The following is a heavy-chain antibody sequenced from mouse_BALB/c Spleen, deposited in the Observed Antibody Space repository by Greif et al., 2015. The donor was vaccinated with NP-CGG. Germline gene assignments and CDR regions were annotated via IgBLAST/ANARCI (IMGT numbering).Heavy chain of an antibody. J-gene: IGHJ3*01. CDR2: IDPYNGGT. CDR1: GDAFTSYN. V-gene: IGHV1S135*01. Sequence: VQLQQSGPELVKPGASVKVSCKASGDAFTSYNMYWVKQSHGKSLEWIGYIDPYNGGTSYNQKFKGKATLTVDKSSSTAYMHLNSLTSEDSAVYYGARGGGNYEGSWFAYWGQGTLVTVSA. CDR3: ARGGGNYEGSWFAY. D-gene: IGHD2-1*01.